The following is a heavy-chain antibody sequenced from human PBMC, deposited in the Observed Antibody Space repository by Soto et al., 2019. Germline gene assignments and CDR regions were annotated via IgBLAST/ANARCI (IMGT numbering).Heavy chain of an antibody. CDR3: ARGTPLTTITYFDC. V-gene: IGHV4-30-4*01. CDR2: IYYSGST. D-gene: IGHD4-4*01. Sequence: QVQLQESGPGLVKPSQTLSLTCTVSGGSISSMDYYWSWIRQPPGKGLEWIGYIYYSGSTFYNPSLKSRVIISVDTSKNQFSLKLSSVTAADTAVYYCARGTPLTTITYFDCWGQGSLVTVSS. J-gene: IGHJ4*02. CDR1: GGSISSMDYY.